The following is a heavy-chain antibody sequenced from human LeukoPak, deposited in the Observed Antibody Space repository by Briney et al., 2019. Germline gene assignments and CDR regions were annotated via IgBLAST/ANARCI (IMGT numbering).Heavy chain of an antibody. CDR1: GVPISSYY. Sequence: PSETLSLTCTVSGVPISSYYWSWIRQPPGKGLEWIGYIYYSGSTNYNPSLKSRVTISVDTSKNHFSLKLSSVTAADTAVYYCARLGSSSRHIWGEGTLVTVSS. V-gene: IGHV4-59*08. CDR3: ARLGSSSRHI. CDR2: IYYSGST. J-gene: IGHJ4*02. D-gene: IGHD2-2*01.